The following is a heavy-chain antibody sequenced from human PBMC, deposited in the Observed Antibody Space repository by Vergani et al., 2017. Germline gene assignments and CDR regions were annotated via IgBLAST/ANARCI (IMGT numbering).Heavy chain of an antibody. D-gene: IGHD2-2*01. CDR1: GYTFTGYY. CDR2: INPNSGGT. Sequence: QVQLVQSGAEVKKPGASVKVSCKASGYTFTGYYMHWVRQAPXQGLEWMGWINPNSGGTNYAQKFQGWVTMTRDTSISTAYMELSRLRSDDTAVYYCARSGVHAGYCSSTSCHYYFDYWGQGTLVTVSS. J-gene: IGHJ4*02. CDR3: ARSGVHAGYCSSTSCHYYFDY. V-gene: IGHV1-2*04.